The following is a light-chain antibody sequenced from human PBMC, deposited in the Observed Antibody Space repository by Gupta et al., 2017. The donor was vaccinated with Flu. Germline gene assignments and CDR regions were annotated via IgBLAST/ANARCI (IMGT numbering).Light chain of an antibody. V-gene: IGKV1D-16*01. CDR2: VAP. Sequence: DIQMTQSPSSLSASVGDTVTITCRPSHDINRWLAWYQQRPEEAPKPLIFVAPKLQSGVPSRFSGTGSGTHFTLTISSLQPEDFATYYCQQYETDPLTFGGGTKVEI. CDR1: HDINRW. CDR3: QQYETDPLT. J-gene: IGKJ4*01.